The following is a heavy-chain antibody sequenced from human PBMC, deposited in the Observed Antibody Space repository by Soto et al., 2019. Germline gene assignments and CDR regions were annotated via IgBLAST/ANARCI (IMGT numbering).Heavy chain of an antibody. CDR1: GGTFSSYA. V-gene: IGHV1-69*13. CDR3: ARDSLTYYYGSGSSNMDV. Sequence: SVKVSCKASGGTFSSYAISWVRQAPGQGLEWMGGIIPIFGTANYAQKFQGRVTITADESTSTAYMELSSLRSEDTAVYYCARDSLTYYYGSGSSNMDVWGQGTTGTVAS. J-gene: IGHJ6*02. CDR2: IIPIFGTA. D-gene: IGHD3-10*01.